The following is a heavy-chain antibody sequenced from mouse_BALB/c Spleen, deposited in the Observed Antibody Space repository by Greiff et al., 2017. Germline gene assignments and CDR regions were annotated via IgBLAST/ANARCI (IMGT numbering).Heavy chain of an antibody. CDR1: GFTFSSFG. J-gene: IGHJ1*01. D-gene: IGHD1-1*01. CDR2: ISSGSSTI. Sequence: EVQLVESGGGLVQPGGSRKLSCAASGFTFSSFGMHWVRQAPEKGLEWVAYISSGSSTIYYADTVKGRFTISRDNPKNTLFLQMTSLRSEDTAMYYCARSGSSWGWYFDVWGAGTTVTVSS. V-gene: IGHV5-17*02. CDR3: ARSGSSWGWYFDV.